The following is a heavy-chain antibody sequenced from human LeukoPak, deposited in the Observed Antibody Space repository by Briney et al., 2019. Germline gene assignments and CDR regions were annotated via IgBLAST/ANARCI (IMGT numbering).Heavy chain of an antibody. CDR3: ARLPYGSGNPDYYYYYGMDV. J-gene: IGHJ6*02. V-gene: IGHV4-61*01. Sequence: SETLSLTCTVSGGSVSSGSYYWSWIRQPPGKGLEWIGYIYYSGSTNYNPSLKSRVTISVDTSKNQFSLKLSSVTAADTAVYYCARLPYGSGNPDYYYYYGMDVWGQGTTVTVSS. CDR1: GGSVSSGSYY. D-gene: IGHD3-10*01. CDR2: IYYSGST.